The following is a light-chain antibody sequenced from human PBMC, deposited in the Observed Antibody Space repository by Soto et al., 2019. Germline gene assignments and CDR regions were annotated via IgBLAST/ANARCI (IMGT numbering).Light chain of an antibody. Sequence: EIVLTQSPGTLSLSPGERATLSCRASQSVSSSSLVWYQQKHGQAPRLLIYGASDRDTGIPDRFSGSGSGTDFTLTISRVEPEDCAVYYCQQYGSSPWTFGQGTKVDIK. CDR2: GAS. CDR1: QSVSSSS. CDR3: QQYGSSPWT. V-gene: IGKV3-20*01. J-gene: IGKJ1*01.